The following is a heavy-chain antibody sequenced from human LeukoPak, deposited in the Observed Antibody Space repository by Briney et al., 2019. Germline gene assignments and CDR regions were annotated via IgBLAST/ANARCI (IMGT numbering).Heavy chain of an antibody. CDR1: GYTFTSYG. V-gene: IGHV1-18*01. D-gene: IGHD2-15*01. CDR2: ISAYNGNT. CDR3: ARGAIDIVVVVAATFFDY. J-gene: IGHJ4*02. Sequence: ASVKVSCKASGYTFTSYGISWVLQAPGQGFEWMGWISAYNGNTNYAQKLQGRVTMTTDTSTSTAYMELRSLRSDDTAVYYCARGAIDIVVVVAATFFDYWGQGTLVTVSS.